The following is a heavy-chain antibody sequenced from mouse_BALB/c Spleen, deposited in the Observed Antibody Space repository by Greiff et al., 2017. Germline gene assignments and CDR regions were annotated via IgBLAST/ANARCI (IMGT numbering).Heavy chain of an antibody. CDR2: ISYSGST. D-gene: IGHD1-1*01. CDR1: GYSITSDYA. J-gene: IGHJ4*01. Sequence: EVQLQQSGPGLVKPSQSLSLTCTVTGYSITSDYAWNWIRQFPGNKLEWMGYISYSGSTSYNPSLKSRISITRDTSKNQFFLQLNSVTTEDTATYYCASYYYGKRYAMDYWGQGTSVTVSS. V-gene: IGHV3-2*02. CDR3: ASYYYGKRYAMDY.